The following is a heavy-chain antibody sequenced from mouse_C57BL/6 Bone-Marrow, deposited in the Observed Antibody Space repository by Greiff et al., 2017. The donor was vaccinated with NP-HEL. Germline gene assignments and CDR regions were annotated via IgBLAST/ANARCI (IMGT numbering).Heavy chain of an antibody. J-gene: IGHJ4*01. CDR1: GFTFSSYA. D-gene: IGHD1-1*01. CDR2: ISDGGSYT. V-gene: IGHV5-4*03. Sequence: EVMLVESGGGLVKPGGSLKLSCAASGFTFSSYAMSWVRQTPEKRLEWVATISDGGSYTYYPDNVKGRFTISRDNAKNNLYLQMSHLKSEDTAMYYCARNYYGSHMDYWGQGTSVTVSS. CDR3: ARNYYGSHMDY.